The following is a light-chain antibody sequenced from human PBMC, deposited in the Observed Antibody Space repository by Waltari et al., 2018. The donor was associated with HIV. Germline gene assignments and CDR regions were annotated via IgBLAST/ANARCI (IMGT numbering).Light chain of an antibody. Sequence: QSALTQPASVSGSPGQSITISCTGSSIDIGDYDFVSWYQQHPGKAPTLITCDVQKPPPGISLLISCSNSANTAFPAISGLQAEDEANYYCTSYTSTTTHVLFGGGNKLTIL. J-gene: IGLJ2*01. V-gene: IGLV2-14*03. CDR1: SIDIGDYDF. CDR3: TSYTSTTTHVL. CDR2: DVQ.